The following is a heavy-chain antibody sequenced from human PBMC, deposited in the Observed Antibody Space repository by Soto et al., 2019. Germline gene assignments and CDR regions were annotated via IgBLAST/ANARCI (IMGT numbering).Heavy chain of an antibody. J-gene: IGHJ6*02. V-gene: IGHV1-18*01. Sequence: VASVKVSCKASGYTFTSYGLSWVRQAPGQGLEWMGWISAYNGNTNYAQKLQGRVTMTTDTSTSTAYMELRSLRSDDTAVYYCARVGIFGSYYLNYYYDMDVWGQGTTVTVSS. D-gene: IGHD1-26*01. CDR2: ISAYNGNT. CDR3: ARVGIFGSYYLNYYYDMDV. CDR1: GYTFTSYG.